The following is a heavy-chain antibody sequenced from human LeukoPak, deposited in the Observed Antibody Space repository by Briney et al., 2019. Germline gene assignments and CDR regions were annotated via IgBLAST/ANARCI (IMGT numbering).Heavy chain of an antibody. CDR3: AKDDYYDSSGYYDY. V-gene: IGHV3-23*01. J-gene: IGHJ4*02. Sequence: GGSMRLSCAASGFTFSSYAMSWVRQAPGKGLEWVSAISGSGGSTYYADSVKGRFTISRDNSKNTLYLQMNSLRAEDTAVYYCAKDDYYDSSGYYDYWGQGTLVTVSS. D-gene: IGHD3-22*01. CDR2: ISGSGGST. CDR1: GFTFSSYA.